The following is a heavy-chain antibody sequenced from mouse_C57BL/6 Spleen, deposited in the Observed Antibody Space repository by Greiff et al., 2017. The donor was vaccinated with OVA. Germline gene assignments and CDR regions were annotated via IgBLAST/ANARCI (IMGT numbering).Heavy chain of an antibody. CDR2: IYPGDGDT. CDR1: GYAFSSYW. J-gene: IGHJ4*01. Sequence: QVQLQQSGAELVKPGASVKISCKASGYAFSSYWMNWVKQRPGKGLEWIGQIYPGDGDTNYNGQLKGKATLTADKSSSTGYMQLSSLTSEDSAVYVCAYGSSYYYAMDYWGQGTSVTVSS. CDR3: AYGSSYYYAMDY. V-gene: IGHV1-80*01. D-gene: IGHD1-1*01.